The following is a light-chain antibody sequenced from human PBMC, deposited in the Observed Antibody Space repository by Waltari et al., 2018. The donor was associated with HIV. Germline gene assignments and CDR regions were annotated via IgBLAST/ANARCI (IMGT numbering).Light chain of an antibody. Sequence: DIQMTQSPSTLSASVGDGVTITCRASQSISVWLAWYQQKPGKATKLLIYKASSLESGVPSRFSGSGSVTEFTLTISSLQPDDSATYYCQQYNSPGYTFGQGTKLEIK. CDR2: KAS. CDR1: QSISVW. CDR3: QQYNSPGYT. J-gene: IGKJ2*01. V-gene: IGKV1-5*03.